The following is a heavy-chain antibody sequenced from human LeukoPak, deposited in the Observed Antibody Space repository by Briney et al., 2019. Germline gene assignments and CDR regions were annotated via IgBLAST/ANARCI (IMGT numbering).Heavy chain of an antibody. D-gene: IGHD6-13*01. Sequence: QPGGSLRLSCAASGFTFSSYAMSWVRQAPGKGLEWVSYISSSSSTIYYADSVKGRFTISRDNAKNSLYLQMNSLRDEDTAVYYCARDQSSWYIDPMYYFDYWGQGTLVTVSS. CDR3: ARDQSSWYIDPMYYFDY. CDR2: ISSSSSTI. J-gene: IGHJ4*02. V-gene: IGHV3-48*02. CDR1: GFTFSSYA.